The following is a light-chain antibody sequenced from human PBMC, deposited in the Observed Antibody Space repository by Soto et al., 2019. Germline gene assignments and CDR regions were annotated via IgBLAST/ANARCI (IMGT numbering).Light chain of an antibody. CDR2: DAS. Sequence: DVQMTQSLSTLSASVGDRVTIPCRASQSISGWLAWYQQKPGKAPNPLIYDASTLDSGVPSRFSGSASGTEFTLTISSLESDDFATYCCQQYHRYSTFGQGTKVDIK. CDR3: QQYHRYST. CDR1: QSISGW. J-gene: IGKJ1*01. V-gene: IGKV1-5*01.